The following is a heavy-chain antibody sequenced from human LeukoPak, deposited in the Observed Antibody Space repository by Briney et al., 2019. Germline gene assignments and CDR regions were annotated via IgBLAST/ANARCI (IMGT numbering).Heavy chain of an antibody. CDR1: GFTFSDYW. CDR2: IRQDGDKR. V-gene: IGHV3-7*01. D-gene: IGHD2-21*01. CDR3: ARVWQDNSGVDY. J-gene: IGHJ4*02. Sequence: GGSLRLSCAASGFTFSDYWMTWVRQAPGKGLEWVANIRQDGDKRSYGGSVMGRFAISRDNAKNSLYLQMNSLRDEDTAVYYCARVWQDNSGVDYWGQGTLVTVSS.